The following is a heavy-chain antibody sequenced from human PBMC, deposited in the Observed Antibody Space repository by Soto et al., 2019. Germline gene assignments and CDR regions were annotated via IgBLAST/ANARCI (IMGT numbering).Heavy chain of an antibody. V-gene: IGHV4-34*01. CDR1: GGSFSGYY. CDR3: AGKRWFGESNQTYYCDY. J-gene: IGHJ4*02. CDR2: INHSGST. Sequence: SETLSLTCAVYGGSFSGYYWSWIRQPPGKGLEWIGEINHSGSTNYNPSLKSRVTISVDTSENQFSLKLSSVTAADTAVYYCAGKRWFGESNQTYYCDYWGQGTLVTVSS. D-gene: IGHD3-10*01.